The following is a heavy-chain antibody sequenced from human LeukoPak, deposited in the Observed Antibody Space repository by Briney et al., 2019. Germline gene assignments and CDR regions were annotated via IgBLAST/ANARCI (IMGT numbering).Heavy chain of an antibody. CDR1: GFTFCGYS. V-gene: IGHV3-21*01. J-gene: IGHJ4*02. Sequence: GGSLRLSCAASGFTFCGYSMNWVRQAPGKGVGWVSYISSSSSYIYYADSVKGRFTISRDNAKNSLYLQMNSLRAEDTAVYYCARADGYSYGFPDYWGQGTLVTVSS. CDR2: ISSSSSYI. D-gene: IGHD5-18*01. CDR3: ARADGYSYGFPDY.